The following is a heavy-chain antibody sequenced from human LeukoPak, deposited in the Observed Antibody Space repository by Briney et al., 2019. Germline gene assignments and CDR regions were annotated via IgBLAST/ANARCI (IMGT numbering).Heavy chain of an antibody. CDR1: GYTFTGYY. Sequence: EASVKVSCKASGYTFTGYYMHWVRQAPGQGLEWMGWIDPNSGGTNYAQKFQGRVTMTRDTSISTAYMVLNRLRSDDTALYYCAREYYYTSGSYYNRIDYWGQGTLVTVSS. CDR2: IDPNSGGT. D-gene: IGHD3-10*01. V-gene: IGHV1-2*02. CDR3: AREYYYTSGSYYNRIDY. J-gene: IGHJ4*02.